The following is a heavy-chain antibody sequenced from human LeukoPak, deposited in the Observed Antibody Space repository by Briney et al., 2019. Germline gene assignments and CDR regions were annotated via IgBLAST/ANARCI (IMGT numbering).Heavy chain of an antibody. CDR1: GFTFSSYG. Sequence: GGSLRLSCAASGFTFSSYGMSWVRQAPGKGLEWVSAVSGSGSSTDYADSVKGRFTISRDNSKNTLYLQMNSLRAEDTAVYYCAKIKRQCDILTGYLFDYWGQGTLVTVSS. V-gene: IGHV3-23*01. CDR3: AKIKRQCDILTGYLFDY. D-gene: IGHD3-9*01. J-gene: IGHJ4*02. CDR2: VSGSGSST.